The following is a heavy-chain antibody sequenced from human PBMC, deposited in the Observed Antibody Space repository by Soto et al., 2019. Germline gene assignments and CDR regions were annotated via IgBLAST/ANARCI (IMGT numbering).Heavy chain of an antibody. Sequence: GGSLRLSCAASGFTFSTYGMHWVRQAPGKGLEWVAVIWHDGRKTYYVDSVKGRFTISRDNPKNTLYLQMNSLRAEDTAVYYCARGAFFAAAGLFDSWGQGT. CDR3: ARGAFFAAAGLFDS. CDR1: GFTFSTYG. CDR2: IWHDGRKT. V-gene: IGHV3-33*01. J-gene: IGHJ4*02. D-gene: IGHD6-25*01.